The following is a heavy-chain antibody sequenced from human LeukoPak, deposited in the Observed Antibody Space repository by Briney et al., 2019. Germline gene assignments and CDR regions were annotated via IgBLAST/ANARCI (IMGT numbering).Heavy chain of an antibody. CDR2: IYYSGNT. J-gene: IGHJ3*02. Sequence: PSEPLSLTCTVSGGSISSSRYYWGWIRQPPGKGLEWIGNIYYSGNTFYNPSLKSRVTISVDTSKTQFSLKLSSVTAADTAVYFCARQPDQDDAFDIWGQGTMVTVSS. V-gene: IGHV4-39*01. CDR1: GGSISSSRYY. CDR3: ARQPDQDDAFDI.